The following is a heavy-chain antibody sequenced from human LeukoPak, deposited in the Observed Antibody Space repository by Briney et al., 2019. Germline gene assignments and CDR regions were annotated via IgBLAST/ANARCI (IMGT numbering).Heavy chain of an antibody. D-gene: IGHD6-19*01. Sequence: PGGSLRLSCAASGFTFSSYGMHWVRQAPGTGLEWVAFIRYDGSNKYYADSVKGRFTISRDNSKNTLYLQMNSLRAEDTAVYYCAKAPRVEAVAGTNFDYWGQGTLVTVSS. CDR2: IRYDGSNK. V-gene: IGHV3-30*02. J-gene: IGHJ4*02. CDR3: AKAPRVEAVAGTNFDY. CDR1: GFTFSSYG.